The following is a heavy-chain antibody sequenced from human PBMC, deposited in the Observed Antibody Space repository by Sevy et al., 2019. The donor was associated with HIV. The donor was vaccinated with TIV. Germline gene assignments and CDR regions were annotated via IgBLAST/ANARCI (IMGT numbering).Heavy chain of an antibody. V-gene: IGHV1-46*01. D-gene: IGHD6-13*01. Sequence: ASVKVSCKASGYTFTSYYMHWVRQAPGQGLEWMGIINPRGGSTSYAQKFQGRVTMTRDTSTRTVYMELSSLRSEDTAVYYCARDRRGYSSSWYWFDPWGQGTLVTVSS. CDR3: ARDRRGYSSSWYWFDP. J-gene: IGHJ5*02. CDR1: GYTFTSYY. CDR2: INPRGGST.